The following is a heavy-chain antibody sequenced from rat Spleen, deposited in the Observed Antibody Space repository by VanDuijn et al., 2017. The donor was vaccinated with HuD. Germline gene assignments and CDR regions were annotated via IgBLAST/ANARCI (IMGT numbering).Heavy chain of an antibody. CDR1: GFSIASTFG. Sequence: VQLQESGPGLVKPSQSLSLTCSVTGFSIASTFGWSWIRKFPGNKLEWMGYVNSAGSTNYNPSLKSRISITRDTSKNQFFLQENSVTTEDTATYYCARAGWDDFDYWGQGVMVTVSS. J-gene: IGHJ2*01. V-gene: IGHV3-3*01. CDR2: VNSAGST. CDR3: ARAGWDDFDY.